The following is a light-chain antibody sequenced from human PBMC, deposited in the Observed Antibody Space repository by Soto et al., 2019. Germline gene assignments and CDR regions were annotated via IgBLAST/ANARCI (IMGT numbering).Light chain of an antibody. CDR2: KAS. Sequence: DIQMTQSPSTLSASVGDRVTITCRASQSISSWLAWYQQKPGKAPKLLIYKASSLESGVPSRFSGSGSGTEFTLTISNLQPDDFATYYCQQSFTFGPGTKVDIK. CDR1: QSISSW. CDR3: QQSFT. V-gene: IGKV1-5*03. J-gene: IGKJ3*01.